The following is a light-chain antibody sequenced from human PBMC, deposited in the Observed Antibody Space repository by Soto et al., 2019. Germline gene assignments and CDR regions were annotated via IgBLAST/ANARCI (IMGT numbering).Light chain of an antibody. CDR3: SSHAVSNNDV. Sequence: QSVLTQPPSASGSPGQSVTISCTGTSSDVGGYNYVSWYQQHPGKAPKLIIYEVSKRPSGVPDRFSGSKSGNTASLTVSGLQAEDEADYYFSSHAVSNNDVFGTGTKVTVL. J-gene: IGLJ1*01. V-gene: IGLV2-8*01. CDR1: SSDVGGYNY. CDR2: EVS.